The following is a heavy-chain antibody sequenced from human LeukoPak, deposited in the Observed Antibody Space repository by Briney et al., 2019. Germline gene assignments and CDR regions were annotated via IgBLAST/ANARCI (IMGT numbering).Heavy chain of an antibody. V-gene: IGHV1-18*01. CDR1: GYTFTNFG. J-gene: IGHJ4*02. CDR3: ARAGVNIGGIIVNSLDS. CDR2: ISGHNGNT. D-gene: IGHD3-16*02. Sequence: ASVKVSCKTSGYTFTNFGISWVRQAPGQGPEWMGWISGHNGNTKYAKNFQDRLKMTTDTSTTTAYMELRSLTPDDTGAYYCARAGVNIGGIIVNSLDSWGQGTLVTVSS.